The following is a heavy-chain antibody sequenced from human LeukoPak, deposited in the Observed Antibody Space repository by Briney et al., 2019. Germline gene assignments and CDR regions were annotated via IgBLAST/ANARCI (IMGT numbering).Heavy chain of an antibody. CDR2: ISWNRGSI. CDR3: AKSMAAAGTFDY. J-gene: IGHJ4*02. V-gene: IGHV3-9*01. Sequence: GGSLRLSCAASGFTFDDYAMHWVRQAPGKGLEWVSGISWNRGSIGYADSVKGRFTISRDNAKNSLYLQMNSLRAEDTALYYCAKSMAAAGTFDYWGQGTLVTVSS. D-gene: IGHD6-13*01. CDR1: GFTFDDYA.